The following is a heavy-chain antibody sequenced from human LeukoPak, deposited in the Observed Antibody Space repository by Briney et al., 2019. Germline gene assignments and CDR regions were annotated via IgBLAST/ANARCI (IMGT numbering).Heavy chain of an antibody. Sequence: SETLSLTCTVSGGSISSSSYYWGWTRQPPGKGLEWIGSIYYSGGTYYNPSLKSRVTISVDTSKNQFSLKLSSVTAADTAVYYCARSIENWNYGAFDIWGQGTMVTVSS. J-gene: IGHJ3*02. V-gene: IGHV4-39*07. D-gene: IGHD1-7*01. CDR1: GGSISSSSYY. CDR2: IYYSGGT. CDR3: ARSIENWNYGAFDI.